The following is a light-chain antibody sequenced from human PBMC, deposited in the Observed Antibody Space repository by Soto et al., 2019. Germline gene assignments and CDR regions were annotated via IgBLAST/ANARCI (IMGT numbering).Light chain of an antibody. J-gene: IGKJ1*01. CDR3: QQRSNRPRT. V-gene: IGKV3-11*01. CDR1: QNISSY. Sequence: IVLTQSPVTLSLSPGERATLSCRASQNISSYLIWYQQKPGQAPRLLMYDVSNRATGIPARFSGSGSGTDFTLTISSLEPEDLAVYYCQQRSNRPRTFGQGTKVDIK. CDR2: DVS.